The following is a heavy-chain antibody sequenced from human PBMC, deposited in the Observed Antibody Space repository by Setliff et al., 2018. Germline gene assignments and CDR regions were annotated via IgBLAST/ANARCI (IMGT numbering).Heavy chain of an antibody. CDR3: AREARYSSAWYSYYYGMDV. CDR1: GYSISSGYY. D-gene: IGHD6-19*01. V-gene: IGHV4-38-2*02. CDR2: IYYSGST. Sequence: KASETLSLTCSVSGYSISSGYYWGWIRQPPGKGLEWIGSIYYSGSTYYNPSLKSRVTISVDTSKNQFSLKLSSVTAADTAVYFCAREARYSSAWYSYYYGMDVWGQGTTVTVSS. J-gene: IGHJ6*02.